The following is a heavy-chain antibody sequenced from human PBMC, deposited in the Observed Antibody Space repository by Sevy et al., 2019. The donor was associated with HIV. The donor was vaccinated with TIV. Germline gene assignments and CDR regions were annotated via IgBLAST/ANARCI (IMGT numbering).Heavy chain of an antibody. J-gene: IGHJ6*02. D-gene: IGHD3-9*01. CDR3: ARDFTGFNGMDV. Sequence: GGSLRLSCEASGFTFSSYGMHWVRQAPGKGLEWVAVISYHGRNDFYGDSLKGRFTISRDNSRKTLYLQMNSLRTEDTAVYYCARDFTGFNGMDVWGQGTMVTVSS. V-gene: IGHV3-30*03. CDR2: ISYHGRND. CDR1: GFTFSSYG.